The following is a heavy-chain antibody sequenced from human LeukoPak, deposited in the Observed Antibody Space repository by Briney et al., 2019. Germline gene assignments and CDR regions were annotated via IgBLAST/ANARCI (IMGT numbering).Heavy chain of an antibody. CDR2: IYYSGST. CDR1: GGSISSSSYY. V-gene: IGHV4-39*07. J-gene: IGHJ6*03. D-gene: IGHD1-26*01. Sequence: PSETLSLTCTVSGGSISSSSYYWGWIRQPPGKGLEWIGSIYYSGSTYYNPSLKSRVTMSVDTSKNQFSLKLSSVTAADTAVYYCARDTSQYSGSPHYYYYYYMDVWGKGTTVTISS. CDR3: ARDTSQYSGSPHYYYYYYMDV.